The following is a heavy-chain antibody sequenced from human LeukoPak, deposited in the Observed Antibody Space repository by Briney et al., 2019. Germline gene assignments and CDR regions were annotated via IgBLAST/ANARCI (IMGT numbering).Heavy chain of an antibody. CDR3: ARVAIFGVVISHNYMDV. V-gene: IGHV3-11*04. J-gene: IGHJ6*03. CDR1: GFTFSDYY. Sequence: PGGSLRLSCAASGFTFSDYYMSWIRQAPGKGLEWVSYISSSGSTIYYADSVKGRFTISRDNAKNSLYLQMNSLRAEDTAVYYCARVAIFGVVISHNYMDVWGKGTTVTVSS. D-gene: IGHD3-3*01. CDR2: ISSSGSTI.